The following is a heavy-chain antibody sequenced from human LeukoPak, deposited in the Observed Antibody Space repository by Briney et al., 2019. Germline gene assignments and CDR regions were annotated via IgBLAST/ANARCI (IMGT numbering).Heavy chain of an antibody. CDR2: ISSSSTNI. Sequence: GGSLRVSCAASGVALSDYSMNWVRQTPGKGPEWLSYISSSSTNIYYADSVKGRFTISKDNAKNSLYLQMNSLRAEDTAVYYCSTAKFDNWGQGTLVTVS. CDR3: STAKFDN. V-gene: IGHV3-48*01. J-gene: IGHJ4*02. CDR1: GVALSDYS.